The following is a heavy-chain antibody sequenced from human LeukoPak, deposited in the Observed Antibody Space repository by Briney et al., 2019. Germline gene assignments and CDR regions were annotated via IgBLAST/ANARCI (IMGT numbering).Heavy chain of an antibody. CDR1: GGSISSSNW. D-gene: IGHD4-23*01. Sequence: SETLSLTWAVSGGSISSSNWWSWVRQHPGKGLECIGEIYDSGSTNYNPSLKSRVTISVDTSKNQFSLKLSSVTAADTAVYYCARDSDYGGRNAFEYWGQGTLDTVSS. V-gene: IGHV4-4*02. CDR3: ARDSDYGGRNAFEY. J-gene: IGHJ4*02. CDR2: IYDSGST.